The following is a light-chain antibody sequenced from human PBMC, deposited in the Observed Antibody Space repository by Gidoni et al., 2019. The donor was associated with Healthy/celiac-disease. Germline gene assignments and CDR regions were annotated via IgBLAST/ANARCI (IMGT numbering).Light chain of an antibody. Sequence: DIVLTQSPGTLSLSPGERATLSCRASQSVSSSDLAWYQQKPGQAPRLLIYGASSRATGIPDRFSGSGSGTDFTLTISRLEPEDFAVYYCQQYGSSPWTFXQXTKVEIK. J-gene: IGKJ1*01. CDR2: GAS. CDR1: QSVSSSD. V-gene: IGKV3-20*01. CDR3: QQYGSSPWT.